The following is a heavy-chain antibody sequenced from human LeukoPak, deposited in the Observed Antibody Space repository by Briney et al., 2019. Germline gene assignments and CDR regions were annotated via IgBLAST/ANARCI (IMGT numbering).Heavy chain of an antibody. CDR2: ITTSDGNT. Sequence: QPGGSLKLSCSTSGFTFSNHFMHWVRQAPGKGLEWVSTITTSDGNTYYADSVKGRFTVSRDNSKNTLFLQMNSLRAEDTAVYYCAKDGGLWVSAHWGDSWGRGTLVTVSS. CDR3: AKDGGLWVSAHWGDS. V-gene: IGHV3-23*01. CDR1: GFTFSNHF. D-gene: IGHD7-27*01. J-gene: IGHJ4*02.